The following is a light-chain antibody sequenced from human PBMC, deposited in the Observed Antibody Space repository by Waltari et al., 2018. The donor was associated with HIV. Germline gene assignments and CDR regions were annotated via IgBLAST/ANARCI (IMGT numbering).Light chain of an antibody. J-gene: IGLJ3*02. Sequence: QSVLTQPPSVSAAPGQKVTISCSGGSSNIGNNYVSWYQQLPGTAPKHLIYDNNRRPSGLPDRFSGSKSGTSATLAITGLQTGDAADYYCGTWDSSLGAGVFGGGTKLTVL. V-gene: IGLV1-51*01. CDR1: SSNIGNNY. CDR2: DNN. CDR3: GTWDSSLGAGV.